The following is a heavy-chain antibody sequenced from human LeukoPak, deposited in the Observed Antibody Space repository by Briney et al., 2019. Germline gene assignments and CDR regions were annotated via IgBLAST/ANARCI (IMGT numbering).Heavy chain of an antibody. D-gene: IGHD6-6*01. CDR1: GGTFSSYA. CDR3: ASRPRSYYYYYGMDV. Sequence: SVKVSCKASGGTFSSYAISWVRPAPGQGLEWMGRIIPILGIANYAQKFQGRVTITADKSTSTAYMELSSLRSEDTAVYYCASRPRSYYYYYGMDVWGQGTTVTVSS. J-gene: IGHJ6*02. CDR2: IIPILGIA. V-gene: IGHV1-69*04.